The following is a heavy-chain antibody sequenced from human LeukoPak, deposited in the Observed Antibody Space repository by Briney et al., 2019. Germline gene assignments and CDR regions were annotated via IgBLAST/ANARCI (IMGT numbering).Heavy chain of an antibody. V-gene: IGHV1-2*02. CDR3: ARGVTATYGMDV. J-gene: IGHJ6*02. CDR2: INPNSGGT. D-gene: IGHD5-18*01. CDR1: GYTFTGCY. Sequence: ASVKVSCKASGYTFTGCYMHWVRQAPGQGLEWMGWINPNSGGTNYAQKFQGRVTMTRDTSISTAYMELSRLRSDDTAVYYCARGVTATYGMDVWGQGTTVTVSS.